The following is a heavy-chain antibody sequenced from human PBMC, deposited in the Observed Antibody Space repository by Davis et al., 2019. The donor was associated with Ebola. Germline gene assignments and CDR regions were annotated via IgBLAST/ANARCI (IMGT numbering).Heavy chain of an antibody. V-gene: IGHV3-21*01. CDR1: GFTFSSSW. Sequence: GESLKISCAASGFTFSSSWMTWARQAPGKGLEWVSAITSSGGGTYYADSVKGRFTVSRDNAKNSLYLQMNSLRAEDTAVYYCARALGGEDDWGQGTLVTVSS. J-gene: IGHJ4*02. CDR2: ITSSGGGT. CDR3: ARALGGEDD. D-gene: IGHD3-16*01.